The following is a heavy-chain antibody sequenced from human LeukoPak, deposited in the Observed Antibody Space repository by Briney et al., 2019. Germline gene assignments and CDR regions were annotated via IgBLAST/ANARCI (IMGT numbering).Heavy chain of an antibody. Sequence: ASVKVSCKTSGYAFATYGISWVRQAPGLGLEWMGWSSVYGDTNYAQKFQGRVTMGTDSSTSTAYMELRSLRYDDTAVYYCAGFWSGYLPDYWGQGTLVSVSS. CDR3: AGFWSGYLPDY. CDR2: SSVYGDT. CDR1: GYAFATYG. V-gene: IGHV1-18*01. J-gene: IGHJ4*02. D-gene: IGHD3-3*01.